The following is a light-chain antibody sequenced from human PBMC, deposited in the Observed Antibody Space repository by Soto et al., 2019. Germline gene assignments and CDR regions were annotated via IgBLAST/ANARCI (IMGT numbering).Light chain of an antibody. CDR3: QQSHNIPST. CDR2: AAS. CDR1: QSISTY. Sequence: DIQMTQPPSSLSASVGARVTITCRASQSISTYLNWYQQKSGKAPKLLIFAASTLESGVPSRFSGGGSGTDFTLTINSLQTEDSAIYYCQQSHNIPSTFGRGTKVDIK. V-gene: IGKV1-39*01. J-gene: IGKJ4*02.